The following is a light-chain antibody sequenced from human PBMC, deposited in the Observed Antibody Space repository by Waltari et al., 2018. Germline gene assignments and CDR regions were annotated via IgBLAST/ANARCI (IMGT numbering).Light chain of an antibody. CDR2: AVS. V-gene: IGLV2-8*01. Sequence: QSALTQPPSASGSPGQSVTISCTGTSSDVGGYNSVSWYQQHPGKAPKLMIYAVSKRPSGVPDRFSGSKSGNTASLTVSGLQAEDEADYYCSSYAGSNNPYVFGTGTKVTVL. J-gene: IGLJ1*01. CDR1: SSDVGGYNS. CDR3: SSYAGSNNPYV.